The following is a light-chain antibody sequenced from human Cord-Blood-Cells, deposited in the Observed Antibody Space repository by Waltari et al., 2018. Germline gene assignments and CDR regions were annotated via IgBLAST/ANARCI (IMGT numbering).Light chain of an antibody. CDR3: QQYGSSPPIT. J-gene: IGKJ5*01. CDR1: QSVSSRY. Sequence: EIVLTQSPGTLSLSPGESHILSCRASQSVSSRYLAWYQQKPGQAPRLLIYGASSRATGIPDRFSGSGSGTDFTLTISRLEPEDFAVYYCQQYGSSPPITFGQGTRLEIK. V-gene: IGKV3-20*01. CDR2: GAS.